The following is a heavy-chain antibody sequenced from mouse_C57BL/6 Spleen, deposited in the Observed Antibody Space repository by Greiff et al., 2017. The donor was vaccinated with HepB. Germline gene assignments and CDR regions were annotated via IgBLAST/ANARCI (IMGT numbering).Heavy chain of an antibody. CDR1: GYTFTDHT. D-gene: IGHD1-1*01. V-gene: IGHV1-78*01. J-gene: IGHJ2*01. CDR3: ARRGGSSPYYFDY. Sequence: VKLMESDAELVKPGASVKISCKVSGYTFTDHTIHWMKQRPEQGLEWIGYIYPRDGSTKYNEKFKGKATLTADKSSSTAYMQLNSLTSEDSAVYFCARRGGSSPYYFDYWGQGTTLTVSS. CDR2: IYPRDGST.